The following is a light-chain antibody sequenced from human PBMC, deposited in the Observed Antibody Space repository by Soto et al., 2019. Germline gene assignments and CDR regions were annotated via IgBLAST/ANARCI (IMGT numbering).Light chain of an antibody. CDR2: EVS. V-gene: IGLV2-14*01. CDR1: SSDVGGYNY. J-gene: IGLJ2*01. Sequence: QSALTQPASVSGSPGQSITISCTGTSSDVGGYNYVSWYQQHPGKAPKLMIYEVSNRPSGVSNRFSGSKSGNTASLTISGLQAEDEAEYDYSSYSSSTTRVVFGGGTKLTVL. CDR3: SSYSSSTTRVV.